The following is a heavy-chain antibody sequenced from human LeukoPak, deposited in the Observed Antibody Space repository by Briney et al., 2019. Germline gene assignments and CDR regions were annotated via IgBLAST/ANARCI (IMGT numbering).Heavy chain of an antibody. CDR3: ARGPYYYGSGSYYYMDV. CDR2: MNPNSGNT. J-gene: IGHJ6*03. D-gene: IGHD3-10*01. Sequence: VASVKVSCKASGYTFTSYDINWVRQATGQGLEWMGWMNPNSGNTGYAQKFQGRVTMTRNTSISTAYMELSSLRSEDTAVYYCARGPYYYGSGSYYYMDVWGKGTTVTISS. V-gene: IGHV1-8*01. CDR1: GYTFTSYD.